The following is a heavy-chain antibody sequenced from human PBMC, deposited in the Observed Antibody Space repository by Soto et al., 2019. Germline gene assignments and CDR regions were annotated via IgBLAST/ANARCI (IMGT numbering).Heavy chain of an antibody. J-gene: IGHJ6*02. V-gene: IGHV1-46*01. CDR1: GYTFTTYY. CDR3: ARALAPFYYYYGMDV. D-gene: IGHD3-3*02. Sequence: QVQLVQSGAEGKKPGASVKVSCKASGYTFTTYYMHWVRQAPGQGLEWMGTIIPSGGSTSYAQKFQGRVTMTRDTSTSTAYMELSSLTSEDTAVYYCARALAPFYYYYGMDVWGQGTTVTVSS. CDR2: IIPSGGST.